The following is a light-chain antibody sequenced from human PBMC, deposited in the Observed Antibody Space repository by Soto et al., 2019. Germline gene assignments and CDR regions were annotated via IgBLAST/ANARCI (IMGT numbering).Light chain of an antibody. V-gene: IGKV1-17*01. Sequence: DIQMTQSPSSLSASVGDRVTITCRASKGIRTDLGWYQQKPGKAPKRMIYSASSLQSGVPSRFSGSGSGTEFTLTISSLQPEDFAAYYCLQHNRYPRTFGEGTKVEIK. CDR1: KGIRTD. CDR3: LQHNRYPRT. CDR2: SAS. J-gene: IGKJ4*02.